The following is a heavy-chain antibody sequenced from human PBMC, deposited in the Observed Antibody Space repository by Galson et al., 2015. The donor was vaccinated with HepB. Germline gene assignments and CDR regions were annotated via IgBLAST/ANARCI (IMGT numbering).Heavy chain of an antibody. V-gene: IGHV3-15*01. Sequence: SLRLSCAASGFTFSNAWMSWVRQAPGKGLEWVGRIKSKTDGGTTDYAAPVKGRFTISRDDSKNTLYLQMNSLRAEDTAVYYCAKGLKAMNNCFDYWGQGTLVTVSS. D-gene: IGHD2-2*01. CDR2: IKSKTDGGTT. J-gene: IGHJ4*02. CDR1: GFTFSNAW. CDR3: AKGLKAMNNCFDY.